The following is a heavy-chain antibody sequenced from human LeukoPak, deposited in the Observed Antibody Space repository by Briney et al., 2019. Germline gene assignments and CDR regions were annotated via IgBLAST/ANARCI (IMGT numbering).Heavy chain of an antibody. Sequence: GGSLRLSCAASGFTFSSYSMNWVRQAPGKGLEWVSSISGSNSYIYYADSMKGRFTISRDNAKNSLYLQMNSLRAEDTAVYYCAKDKADDAFDIWGQGTMVTVSS. J-gene: IGHJ3*02. CDR1: GFTFSSYS. CDR3: AKDKADDAFDI. CDR2: ISGSNSYI. V-gene: IGHV3-21*01.